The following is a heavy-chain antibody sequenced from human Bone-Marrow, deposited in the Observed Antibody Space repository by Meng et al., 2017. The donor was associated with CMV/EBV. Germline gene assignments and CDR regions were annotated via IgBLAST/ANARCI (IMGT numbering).Heavy chain of an antibody. Sequence: GGSLRLSCAASGFTFSSYAMTWVRQAPGKGLEWVSGISGAGTNYADSVKGRFTISRDNSKNTLFLQMNSLRAEDTTVYYCAKEVFYYVDWGQGTLVTVSS. D-gene: IGHD3-10*02. CDR2: ISGAGT. J-gene: IGHJ4*02. CDR3: AKEVFYYVD. V-gene: IGHV3-23*01. CDR1: GFTFSSYA.